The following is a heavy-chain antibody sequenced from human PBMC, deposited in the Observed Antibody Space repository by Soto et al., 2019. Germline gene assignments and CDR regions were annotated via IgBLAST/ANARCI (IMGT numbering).Heavy chain of an antibody. J-gene: IGHJ3*02. CDR1: GYRFTSYW. CDR2: IYPGDSDT. CDR3: AGLGQYYETLTPHFQDAFDM. D-gene: IGHD3-3*01. V-gene: IGHV5-51*01. Sequence: GESLKISCKGSGYRFTSYWIGWVRQMPGKGLEWMGIIYPGDSDTTYSPSFPDQATISADKSTSTAYLQWSSVEAADTAIYYCAGLGQYYETLTPHFQDAFDMWGQERMVTVS.